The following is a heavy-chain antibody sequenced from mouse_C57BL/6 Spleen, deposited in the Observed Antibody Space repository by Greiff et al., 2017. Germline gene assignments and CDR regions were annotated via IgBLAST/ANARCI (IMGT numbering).Heavy chain of an antibody. CDR3: ASIYYDYDAWFAY. Sequence: VKLMESGPELVKPGASVKISCKASGYAFSSSWMNWVKQRPGKGLEWIGRIYPGDGDTNYNGKFKGKATLTADKSSSTAYMQLSSLTSEDSAVYFCASIYYDYDAWFAYWGQGTLVTVSA. D-gene: IGHD2-4*01. V-gene: IGHV1-82*01. J-gene: IGHJ3*01. CDR1: GYAFSSSW. CDR2: IYPGDGDT.